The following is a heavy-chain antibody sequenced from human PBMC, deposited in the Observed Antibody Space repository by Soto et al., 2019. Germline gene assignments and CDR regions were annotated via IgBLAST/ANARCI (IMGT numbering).Heavy chain of an antibody. V-gene: IGHV1-69*01. CDR1: GGTFSSYA. CDR2: IIPIFGTA. J-gene: IGHJ6*02. CDR3: AREGYCSSTSCYRGGNYYYYGMDV. D-gene: IGHD2-2*02. Sequence: QVQLVQSGAEVKKPGSSVKVSCKASGGTFSSYAISWVRQAPGQGLEGMGGIIPIFGTANYAQKLQGRVTITADESTSTAYMELSSLRSEDTAVYYCAREGYCSSTSCYRGGNYYYYGMDVWGQGTTVTVSS.